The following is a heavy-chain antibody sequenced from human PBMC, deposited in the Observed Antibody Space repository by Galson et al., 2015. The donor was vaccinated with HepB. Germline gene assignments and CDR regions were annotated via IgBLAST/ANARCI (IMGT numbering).Heavy chain of an antibody. J-gene: IGHJ6*02. CDR1: GFTFSSYA. CDR3: AKDLRSGYNYGNYYYGMDV. CDR2: ISGSGGST. D-gene: IGHD5-18*01. V-gene: IGHV3-23*01. Sequence: SLRLSCAASGFTFSSYAMSWVRQAPGKGLEWVSGISGSGGSTDYADSVKGRFTISRDISKNMLYLQINSLRVEDTAVYFCAKDLRSGYNYGNYYYGMDVWGQGTTVTVS.